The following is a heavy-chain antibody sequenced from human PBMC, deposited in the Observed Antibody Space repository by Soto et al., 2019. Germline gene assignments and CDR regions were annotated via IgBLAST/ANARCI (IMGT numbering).Heavy chain of an antibody. Sequence: SVKVSCKASGGTFSSYAISWVRQAPGQGLEWMGGIIPIFGTANYAQKFQGRVTITADESTSTAYMELSSLRSEDTAVYYCARSPTKYTITTYQTCFDYWRQGPLVTVSP. D-gene: IGHD4-4*01. V-gene: IGHV1-69*13. CDR2: IIPIFGTA. J-gene: IGHJ4*02. CDR3: ARSPTKYTITTYQTCFDY. CDR1: GGTFSSYA.